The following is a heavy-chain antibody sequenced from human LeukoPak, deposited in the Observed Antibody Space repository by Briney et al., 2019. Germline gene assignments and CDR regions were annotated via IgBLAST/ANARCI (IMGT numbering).Heavy chain of an antibody. J-gene: IGHJ4*02. CDR3: ARDVEITIFGVGDRGY. CDR2: INPNSGGT. CDR1: GYTFTGYY. V-gene: IGHV1-2*02. D-gene: IGHD3-3*01. Sequence: ASVKVSCKASGYTFTGYYMHWVRQAPGQGLEWMGWINPNSGGTNYAQKFQGRVTMTRDTSISTAYMELSRLRSDDTAVYYCARDVEITIFGVGDRGYWGQGNLVTVSS.